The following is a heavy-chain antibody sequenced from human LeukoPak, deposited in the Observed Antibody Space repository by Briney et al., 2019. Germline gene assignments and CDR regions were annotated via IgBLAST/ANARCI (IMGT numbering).Heavy chain of an antibody. CDR1: GYSFSNYY. V-gene: IGHV5-51*01. Sequence: GESLKISCKGSGYSFSNYYIDWVRQMPGKGLEWMGVMYPGGSDIRYSPSFQGQVTISADKSIDTAYLQWSSLKASDSAIYYCASRTGSYYPFDSWGQGTLVTVSS. D-gene: IGHD1-26*01. CDR3: ASRTGSYYPFDS. J-gene: IGHJ4*02. CDR2: MYPGGSDI.